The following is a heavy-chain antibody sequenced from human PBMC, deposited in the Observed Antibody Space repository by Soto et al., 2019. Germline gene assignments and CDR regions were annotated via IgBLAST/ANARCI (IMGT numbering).Heavy chain of an antibody. D-gene: IGHD3-16*01. J-gene: IGHJ4*02. CDR3: ARGFDYRWIY. CDR2: IHHSGRT. CDR1: GVSISSGNW. Sequence: PSETLSLTCDVSGVSISSGNWWSWVRQPPGKGLEWIGEIHHSGRTNYIQSLKSRVTMSLDKSNNQLSLKLSSVTAADTAVYYCARGFDYRWIYWGQGAQVTVSS. V-gene: IGHV4-4*02.